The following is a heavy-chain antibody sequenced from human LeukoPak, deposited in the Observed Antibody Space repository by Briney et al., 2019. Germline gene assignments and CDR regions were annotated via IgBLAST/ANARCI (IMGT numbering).Heavy chain of an antibody. D-gene: IGHD3-22*01. CDR2: INHSGST. Sequence: SETLSLTCAVYGGTSSGYYWSWIRQPPGKGLEWIGEINHSGSTDYNPSLKSRVTISVDTSKNQFSLKLSSVTAADTAVYHCARAPTADEFYYDSSGYYYAPIPFDYWGQGTLVTVSS. V-gene: IGHV4-34*01. CDR1: GGTSSGYY. J-gene: IGHJ4*02. CDR3: ARAPTADEFYYDSSGYYYAPIPFDY.